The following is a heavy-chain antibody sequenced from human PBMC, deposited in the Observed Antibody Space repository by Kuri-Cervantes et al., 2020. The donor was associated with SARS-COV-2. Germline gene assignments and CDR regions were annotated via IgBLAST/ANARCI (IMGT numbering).Heavy chain of an antibody. V-gene: IGHV3-48*01. D-gene: IGHD1-1*01. Sequence: GESLKISCAASGFTFSSYSMHWVRQAPGKGLEWVSYISSSGGTIYYADSVKGRFTITRDNAKNSLYLQMNSLRAEDTAVYYCARDNSGTTFSVFWGQGTMVTVSS. CDR3: ARDNSGTTFSVF. CDR1: GFTFSSYS. J-gene: IGHJ3*01. CDR2: ISSSGGTI.